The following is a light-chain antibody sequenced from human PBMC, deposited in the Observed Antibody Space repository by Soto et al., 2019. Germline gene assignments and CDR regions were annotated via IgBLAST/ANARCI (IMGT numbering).Light chain of an antibody. CDR2: DAS. CDR3: QQSYKTQHT. J-gene: IGKJ2*01. Sequence: IQMTQSPPSRSASVVDRVTITFRASETIYRYLNWYQQKPGKAPSLLISDASTLQGGVPSRFSGSGSGTDFTLSISSLQSEDFATYYCQQSYKTQHTFGQGTKVDIK. V-gene: IGKV1-39*01. CDR1: ETIYRY.